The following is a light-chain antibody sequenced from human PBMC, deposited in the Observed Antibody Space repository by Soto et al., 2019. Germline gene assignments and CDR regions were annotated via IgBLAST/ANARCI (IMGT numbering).Light chain of an antibody. CDR2: LGS. V-gene: IGKV2-28*01. J-gene: IGKJ4*01. Sequence: DIVMTQSPLSLPVTPGEPASISCRSSQSLLHSNGYNYLDWYLQKPGQSPQLLIYLGSNRASGVPDRFSGSGSGTDFTLKISRVEAEDVGVYYCMQALQTPLTVXGGTKVDIK. CDR1: QSLLHSNGYNY. CDR3: MQALQTPLT.